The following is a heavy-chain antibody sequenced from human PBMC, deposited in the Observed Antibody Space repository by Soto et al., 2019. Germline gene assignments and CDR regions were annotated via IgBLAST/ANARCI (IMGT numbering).Heavy chain of an antibody. CDR1: GGSISSSSYY. CDR2: IYYSGST. CDR3: ARGGSRWLQFLGYFDY. D-gene: IGHD5-12*01. Sequence: SETPSLTCTVSGGSISSSSYYWGWIRQPPGKGLEWIGSIYYSGSTYYNPSLKSRVTISVDTSKNQFSLKLSSVTAADTAVYYCARGGSRWLQFLGYFDYWGQGTLVTVSS. V-gene: IGHV4-39*01. J-gene: IGHJ4*02.